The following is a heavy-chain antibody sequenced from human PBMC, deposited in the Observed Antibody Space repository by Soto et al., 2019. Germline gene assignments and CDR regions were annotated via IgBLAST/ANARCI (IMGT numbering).Heavy chain of an antibody. V-gene: IGHV6-1*01. CDR3: VRDLGGLDV. D-gene: IGHD1-26*01. Sequence: SQTLSLTCAISGDSVSSHSAGWNWIRQSPSRGLEWLGRTYYRSKWYNDYAVSVKGRININPDTSKNQFSLQLTSVTPEDTAVYYCVRDLGGLDVWGQGTTVTVSS. CDR1: GDSVSSHSAG. CDR2: TYYRSKWYN. J-gene: IGHJ6*02.